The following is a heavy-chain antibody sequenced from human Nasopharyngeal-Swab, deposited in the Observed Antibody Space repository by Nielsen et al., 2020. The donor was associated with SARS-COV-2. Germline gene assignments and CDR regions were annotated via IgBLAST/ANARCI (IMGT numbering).Heavy chain of an antibody. V-gene: IGHV3-49*02. CDR1: GITFDNYP. J-gene: IGHJ6*02. D-gene: IGHD3-3*01. CDR3: STTIHDFMSGPYYYGMDV. Sequence: GESLKISCTTSGITFDNYPLSWVRQDPGKGLEGVGFIRSKGYSATTEYGASVRGRFTISRDDSKNIAYLQMNSLKTEDTGLYFCSTTIHDFMSGPYYYGMDVWGQGTTVIVSS. CDR2: IRSKGYSATT.